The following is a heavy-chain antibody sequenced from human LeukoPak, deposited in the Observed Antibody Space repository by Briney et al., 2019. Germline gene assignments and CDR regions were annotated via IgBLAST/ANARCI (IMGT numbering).Heavy chain of an antibody. J-gene: IGHJ4*02. D-gene: IGHD4-17*01. Sequence: PGRSLRLSCAASGFTFSSYAMHWVRQAPGKGLEWVAVISYDGSNKYYADSVKGRFTISRDNSKNTLYLQMNSLRAEDTAVSYCASQDPNGEGYFDYWGQGTLVTVSS. CDR1: GFTFSSYA. CDR2: ISYDGSNK. CDR3: ASQDPNGEGYFDY. V-gene: IGHV3-30-3*01.